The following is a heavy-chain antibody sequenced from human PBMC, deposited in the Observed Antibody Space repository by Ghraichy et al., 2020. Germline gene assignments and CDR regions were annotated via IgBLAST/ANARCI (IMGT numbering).Heavy chain of an antibody. CDR3: TRESSGFGSGAFDI. CDR1: GLTFSSYW. Sequence: GESLNISCVASGLTFSSYWMHWVRQAPGKGLVWVSSIRFDGGDSAYADFVKGRFTISRDNAKNTLNLQMNSLRAEDTAVYYCTRESSGFGSGAFDIWGHGTVVTVSS. CDR2: IRFDGGDS. D-gene: IGHD3-3*01. J-gene: IGHJ3*02. V-gene: IGHV3-74*01.